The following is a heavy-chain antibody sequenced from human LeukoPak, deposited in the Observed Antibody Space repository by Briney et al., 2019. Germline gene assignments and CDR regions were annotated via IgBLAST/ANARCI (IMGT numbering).Heavy chain of an antibody. CDR1: GFTFSSYG. CDR2: ISYDGSNK. Sequence: GRSLRLSCAASGFTFSSYGMHWVRQAPGKGLEWVAVISYDGSNKYHADSVKGRFTISRDNSKNTLYLQMNSLRAEDTAVYYCAKASVGYGIDVWGKGTTVTVSS. CDR3: AKASVGYGIDV. D-gene: IGHD4-23*01. V-gene: IGHV3-30*18. J-gene: IGHJ6*04.